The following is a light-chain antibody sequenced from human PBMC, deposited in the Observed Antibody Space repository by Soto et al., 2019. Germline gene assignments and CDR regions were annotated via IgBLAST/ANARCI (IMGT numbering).Light chain of an antibody. CDR3: QQYGSSLI. Sequence: EIVLTQSPGTLSLSPGERATLSCRASQSVGSIYLAWYQQKPGQAPRLLIYGASSRATGIPDRFSGSGSGTDFTLTISRLEHEDVALYYCQQYGSSLIFGQGTKLEIK. CDR1: QSVGSIY. J-gene: IGKJ2*01. V-gene: IGKV3-20*01. CDR2: GAS.